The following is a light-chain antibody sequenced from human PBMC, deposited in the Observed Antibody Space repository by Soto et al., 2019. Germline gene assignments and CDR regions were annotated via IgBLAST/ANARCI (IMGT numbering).Light chain of an antibody. V-gene: IGLV2-14*01. CDR2: EVN. J-gene: IGLJ3*02. CDR3: SSSAGIYHYLV. Sequence: QSALTQPASVSGSPGQSITISCTGTSSDVGGYNFVSWYQQHPGKAPKLMIFEVNNRPSGVSNRFSGSQSGNTASLTISGLQAEDEADYYCSSSAGIYHYLVFGGGTKLTVL. CDR1: SSDVGGYNF.